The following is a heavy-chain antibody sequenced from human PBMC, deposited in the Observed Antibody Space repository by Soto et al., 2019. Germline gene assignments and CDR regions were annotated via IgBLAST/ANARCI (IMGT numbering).Heavy chain of an antibody. CDR2: IYYSGST. CDR1: GGSISSGGYY. CDR3: ARDCALPIESGGSCYSGFDY. D-gene: IGHD2-15*01. J-gene: IGHJ4*02. Sequence: QVQLQESGPGLVKPSQTLSLTCTVSGGSISSGGYYWSWIRQHPGKGLEWIGYIYYSGSTYYTPPRKRRVTISVDTSKNPFSLKLSSVTAADTAVYYCARDCALPIESGGSCYSGFDYWGQGTLVAVSS. V-gene: IGHV4-31*03.